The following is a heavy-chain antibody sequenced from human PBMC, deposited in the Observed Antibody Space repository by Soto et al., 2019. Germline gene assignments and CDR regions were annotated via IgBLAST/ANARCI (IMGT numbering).Heavy chain of an antibody. CDR2: IYSGGST. Sequence: EVQLVESGGGLVQPGGSLRLSCAASGFTVSSNYMSWVRQAPGKGLEWVSVIYSGGSTYYADSVKGRFTISRDNSKNTLYLQMNSLRAEDTAVYYCAREQYSGYDFYYYYYMDVWGIGTTVTVSS. CDR1: GFTVSSNY. D-gene: IGHD5-12*01. V-gene: IGHV3-66*01. CDR3: AREQYSGYDFYYYYYMDV. J-gene: IGHJ6*03.